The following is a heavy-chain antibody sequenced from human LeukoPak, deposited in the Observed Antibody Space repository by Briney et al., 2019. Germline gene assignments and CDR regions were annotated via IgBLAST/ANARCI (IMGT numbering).Heavy chain of an antibody. D-gene: IGHD3-10*01. Sequence: HTGGSLRLSCAASGFTFSSYAMSWVRQAPGKGLEWVSVIYSGGSTYYADSVKGRFTISRDNSKNTLYLQMNSLRAEDTAVYYCARGPCLGSYSCRNTRDRVYYGMDVWGRGTTVTVSS. CDR1: GFTFSSYA. CDR2: IYSGGST. CDR3: ARGPCLGSYSCRNTRDRVYYGMDV. V-gene: IGHV3-53*01. J-gene: IGHJ6*02.